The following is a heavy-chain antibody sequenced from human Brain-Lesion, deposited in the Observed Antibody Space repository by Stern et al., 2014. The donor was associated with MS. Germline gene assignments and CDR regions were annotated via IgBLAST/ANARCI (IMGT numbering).Heavy chain of an antibody. CDR3: ARGHIPYAYNYLFDY. D-gene: IGHD5-24*01. Sequence: VQLVESGGGVVQPGTSLRLSCAASGFTFSSYGMHWVRQAPGKGLEWVAPVWYDGSTAYYTNSVKGRFTISRDNSKSTLSLQMNSLTAEDTAVYYCARGHIPYAYNYLFDYWGQGTLVTVSS. V-gene: IGHV3-33*01. CDR1: GFTFSSYG. CDR2: VWYDGSTA. J-gene: IGHJ4*02.